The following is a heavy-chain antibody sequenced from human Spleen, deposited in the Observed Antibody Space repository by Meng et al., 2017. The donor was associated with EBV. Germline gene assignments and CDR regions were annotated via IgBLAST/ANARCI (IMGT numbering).Heavy chain of an antibody. CDR1: GGSISGPNHY. J-gene: IGHJ4*02. CDR2: ISFSGNT. D-gene: IGHD3-10*01. CDR3: ARGIWYYGSGSYFDY. V-gene: IGHV4-39*07. Sequence: QMQESGPGLLKPSETLSLTCAVSGGSISGPNHYWAWIRQPPGEGLEWIGSISFSGNTYYNPSLKSRVTISPDTSKNQFSLTLTSVTAADTAVYFCARGIWYYGSGSYFDYGGQGTLVTVAS.